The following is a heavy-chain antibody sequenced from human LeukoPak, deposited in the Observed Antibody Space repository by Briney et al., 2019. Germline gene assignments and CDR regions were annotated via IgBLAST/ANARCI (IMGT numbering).Heavy chain of an antibody. V-gene: IGHV3-73*01. J-gene: IGHJ4*02. CDR2: IRSKANSYAT. CDR3: TTLRIYCSGGSCEIDY. D-gene: IGHD2-15*01. Sequence: GGSLKLSCAASGFTFSGSAMHWVRQASGKGLEWVGRIRSKANSYATAYAASVKGRFTISRDDSKNTAYLQMNSLKTEDTAVYYCTTLRIYCSGGSCEIDYWGQGTLVTVSS. CDR1: GFTFSGSA.